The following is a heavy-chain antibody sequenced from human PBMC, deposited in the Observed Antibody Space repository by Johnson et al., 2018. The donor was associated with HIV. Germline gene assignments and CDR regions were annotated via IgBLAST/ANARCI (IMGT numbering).Heavy chain of an antibody. V-gene: IGHV3-66*01. Sequence: VQLVESGGGLVQPGGSPRLSCAASGFTVSSNYMSWVRQAPGKGLEWVSVIYSGDRTYSAVSVKGRFTISRDSSKNTLFLQMNSLRVEDTAIYYCAGRSSAWYEDAFDIWGQGTMVTVSS. J-gene: IGHJ3*02. CDR1: GFTVSSNY. CDR3: AGRSSAWYEDAFDI. D-gene: IGHD6-19*01. CDR2: IYSGDRT.